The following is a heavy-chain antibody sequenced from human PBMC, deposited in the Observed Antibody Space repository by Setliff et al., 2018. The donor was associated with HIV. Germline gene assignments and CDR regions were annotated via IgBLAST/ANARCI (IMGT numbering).Heavy chain of an antibody. CDR2: IYYSGRT. V-gene: IGHV4-39*07. J-gene: IGHJ6*03. D-gene: IGHD2-8*01. CDR3: AGEIAPAARLPNVGGPPPPGYYHYMDV. CDR1: HGSITSTSYY. Sequence: SETLSLTCIVSHGSITSTSYYWGWGRQSPGRGLEWIGSIYYSGRTYYNPSLKSRVTMSVDTSTNQFSLDLTSVTAADTAVYFCAGEIAPAARLPNVGGPPPPGYYHYMDVWGKGTTVTVSS.